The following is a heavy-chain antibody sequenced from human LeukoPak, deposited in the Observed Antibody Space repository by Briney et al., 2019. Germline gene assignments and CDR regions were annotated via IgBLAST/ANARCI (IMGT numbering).Heavy chain of an antibody. V-gene: IGHV3-74*01. CDR1: GFMFSNYW. J-gene: IGHJ5*02. CDR2: INTDGRRK. D-gene: IGHD3-22*01. CDR3: ARDSSGTFDP. Sequence: GGSLRLSCAASGFMFSNYWMHWVRQAPGRGLVWVSRINTDGRRKSYADYVKGRFTISRDNAKNTLYLQMNSLRAEDTAVYYCARDSSGTFDPWGQGTLVTVSS.